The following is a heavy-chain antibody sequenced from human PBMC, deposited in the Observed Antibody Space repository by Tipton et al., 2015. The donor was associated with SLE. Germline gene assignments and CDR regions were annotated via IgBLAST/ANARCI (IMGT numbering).Heavy chain of an antibody. V-gene: IGHV4-61*02. Sequence: LRLSCTVSGGSISSGSHYWSWIRQPAGKGLEWIGRIYTSGSTNYNPSLKSRVTISVDTSKNQFSLKLSPVTAADTAVYYCARDPVAGRGIDYWGQGTLVTVSS. D-gene: IGHD6-19*01. CDR1: GGSISSGSHY. CDR3: ARDPVAGRGIDY. J-gene: IGHJ4*02. CDR2: IYTSGST.